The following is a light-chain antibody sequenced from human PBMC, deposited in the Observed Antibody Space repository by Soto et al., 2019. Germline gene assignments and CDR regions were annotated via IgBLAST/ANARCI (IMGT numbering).Light chain of an antibody. CDR2: GSS. V-gene: IGKV3-15*01. CDR3: PEFNTLPLIT. CDR1: QSVNMY. J-gene: IGKJ5*01. Sequence: EIVMRQYTATLSVSPGKKETHSCRASQSVNMYLAWYQQKPDQAPRLLIYGSSTRDTGIPARFSESGYEPEFTLPICSLQSEYFAVSACPEFNTLPLITSGQMTRLQIK.